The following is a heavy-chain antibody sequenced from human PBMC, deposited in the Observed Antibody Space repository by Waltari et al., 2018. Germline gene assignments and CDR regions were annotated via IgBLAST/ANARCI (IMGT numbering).Heavy chain of an antibody. Sequence: EVQLVASGGGLVQPGGSLSLSCSASGFPFISYRINWVRQAPGKGLEWVSYISSSSSTIYYADTVKGRFTISRDNAKNSLYLQMNSLRAEDTAVYYCARAIRGIDYWGQGTLVTVSS. CDR1: GFPFISYR. V-gene: IGHV3-48*04. CDR2: ISSSSSTI. D-gene: IGHD3-10*01. J-gene: IGHJ4*02. CDR3: ARAIRGIDY.